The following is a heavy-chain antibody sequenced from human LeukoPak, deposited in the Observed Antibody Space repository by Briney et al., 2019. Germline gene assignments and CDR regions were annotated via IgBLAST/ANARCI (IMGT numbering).Heavy chain of an antibody. CDR1: AFTFPTYG. V-gene: IGHV3-23*01. CDR2: ITESGDNT. CDR3: AAKTRLSAVTSYYYVDV. J-gene: IGHJ6*03. Sequence: GGSLRLSCAASAFTFPTYGMIWVRQAPGKGLEWVSSITESGDNTYYADSVKGRFTISRDNSKNTLYLQMNSLRAEDTAVYYCAAKTRLSAVTSYYYVDVWGKGNTAIVSS. D-gene: IGHD3-10*01.